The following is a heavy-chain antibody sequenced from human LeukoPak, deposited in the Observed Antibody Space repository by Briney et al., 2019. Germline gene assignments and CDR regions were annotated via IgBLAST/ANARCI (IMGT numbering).Heavy chain of an antibody. V-gene: IGHV1-8*01. CDR1: GYTFTSYD. CDR2: MNPNSGNT. J-gene: IGHJ4*02. CDR3: ARRIMVRGVRIFELGY. D-gene: IGHD3-10*01. Sequence: ASVKVSCKASGYTFTSYDINWVRQATGQGLEWMGWMNPNSGNTGYAQKFQGRVTMTRNTSISTAYMELSSLRSEDTAVYYCARRIMVRGVRIFELGYWGQGTLVTVSS.